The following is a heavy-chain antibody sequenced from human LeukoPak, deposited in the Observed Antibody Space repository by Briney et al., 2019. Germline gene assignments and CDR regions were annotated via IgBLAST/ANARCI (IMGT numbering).Heavy chain of an antibody. D-gene: IGHD5-12*01. CDR1: GFTFSDFY. CDR2: ISSSGYT. J-gene: IGHJ4*02. V-gene: IGHV3-11*06. Sequence: GGSLRLSCAASGFTFSDFYMSWIRQPPGKGLEWVSYISSSGYTNYADSVKGRFTISRDNAKNSLYLQMNSLRAEDTAVYYCEREQTSGGSDYWGQGTLVTVSS. CDR3: EREQTSGGSDY.